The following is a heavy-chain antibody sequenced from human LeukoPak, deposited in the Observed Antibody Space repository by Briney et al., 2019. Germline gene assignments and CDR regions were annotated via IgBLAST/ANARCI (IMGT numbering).Heavy chain of an antibody. CDR2: IYYSGST. V-gene: IGHV4-59*01. CDR3: AREMGVWGGHHFDY. J-gene: IGHJ4*02. Sequence: PSETLSLTCTVSGGSINSYYWSWIRQPPGKGLEWIGYIYYSGSTNYNPSLKSRVTISVDTSKNQFSLKLSSVTAADTAVYYCAREMGVWGGHHFDYWGQGTLVTVSS. CDR1: GGSINSYY. D-gene: IGHD7-27*01.